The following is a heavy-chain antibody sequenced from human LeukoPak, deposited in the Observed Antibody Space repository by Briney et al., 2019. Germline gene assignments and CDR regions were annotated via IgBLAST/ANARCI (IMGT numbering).Heavy chain of an antibody. V-gene: IGHV4-61*08. Sequence: SETLSLTCTVSGGSISSGDYYWSWIRQPPGKGLEWIGYIYYSGNTNYNPSLKSRVTISVDTTKNQFSLKLNSVTAADTAVYYCARGALHDFWSGYPYYFDYWGQGTLVTVSS. D-gene: IGHD3-3*01. J-gene: IGHJ4*02. CDR2: IYYSGNT. CDR1: GGSISSGDYY. CDR3: ARGALHDFWSGYPYYFDY.